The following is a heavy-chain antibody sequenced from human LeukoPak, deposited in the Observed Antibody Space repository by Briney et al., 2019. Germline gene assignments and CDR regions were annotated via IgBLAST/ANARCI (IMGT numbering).Heavy chain of an antibody. CDR1: GYTFTSSD. V-gene: IGHV1-8*01. CDR3: ASGVHVDGSGSYYLDY. Sequence: ASVKVSCKASGYTFTSSDINWVRQATGQGLEWMGWMNPNSGNTGYAQMFQGRVTMTRKTSISTAYMELSSLRSEDTAVYYCASGVHVDGSGSYYLDYWGQGTLVTVSS. D-gene: IGHD3-10*01. J-gene: IGHJ4*02. CDR2: MNPNSGNT.